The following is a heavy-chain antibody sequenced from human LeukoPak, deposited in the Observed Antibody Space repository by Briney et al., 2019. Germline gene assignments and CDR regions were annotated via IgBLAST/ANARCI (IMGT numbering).Heavy chain of an antibody. J-gene: IGHJ3*02. Sequence: GGSLRLSCAASGFTFSSYWMSWVRQAPGKGLEGVANIKQDGREKYYVDSVKGRFTVSRDNAKNSLYLQMNSLRDEDTAVYYCATKYYDFWSARGSDAFDIWGQGTMVTVSS. V-gene: IGHV3-7*01. D-gene: IGHD3-3*01. CDR2: IKQDGREK. CDR1: GFTFSSYW. CDR3: ATKYYDFWSARGSDAFDI.